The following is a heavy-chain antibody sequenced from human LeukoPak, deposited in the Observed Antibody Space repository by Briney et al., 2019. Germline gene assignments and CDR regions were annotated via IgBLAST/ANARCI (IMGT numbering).Heavy chain of an antibody. CDR3: AGDIAAAGLDY. Sequence: SETLSLTCTVSGGSISSYYWSWIRQPPGKGLEWIGYIYYSGSTNYNPSLKSRVTISVDTSKNQFSLKLSSVTAADTAVYYCAGDIAAAGLDYWGQGTLVTVSS. V-gene: IGHV4-59*01. CDR2: IYYSGST. J-gene: IGHJ4*02. CDR1: GGSISSYY. D-gene: IGHD6-13*01.